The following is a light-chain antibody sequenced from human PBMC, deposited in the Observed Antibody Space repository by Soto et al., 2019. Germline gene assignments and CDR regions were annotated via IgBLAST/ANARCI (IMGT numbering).Light chain of an antibody. CDR1: QSVSSN. J-gene: IGKJ1*01. CDR2: GAS. Sequence: EIVMTQSPATLSVSPGERATLSCRASQSVSSNLAGYQQKPGQAPRLLIYGASTRATGTPARFSGSGSGTEFTLTISSRQSEDFAVYYCQQYNNWPPWTFGQGTKVEIK. V-gene: IGKV3-15*01. CDR3: QQYNNWPPWT.